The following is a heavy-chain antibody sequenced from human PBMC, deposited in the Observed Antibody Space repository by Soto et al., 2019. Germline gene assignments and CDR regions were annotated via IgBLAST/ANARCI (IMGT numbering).Heavy chain of an antibody. D-gene: IGHD3-22*01. CDR3: ARGGRYYYDSSGIDY. J-gene: IGHJ4*02. Sequence: SETLSLTCTVSGGSISSGGYYWSWIRQHPGKGLEWIGYIYYSGSTYYNPSLKSRVTISVDTSKNQFSLKLSSVTAADTAVYYCARGGRYYYDSSGIDYWGQGTLVTVSS. V-gene: IGHV4-31*03. CDR2: IYYSGST. CDR1: GGSISSGGYY.